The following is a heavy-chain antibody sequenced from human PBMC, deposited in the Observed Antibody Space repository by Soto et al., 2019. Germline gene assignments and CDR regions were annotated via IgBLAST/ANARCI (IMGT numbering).Heavy chain of an antibody. V-gene: IGHV3-15*01. J-gene: IGHJ4*02. CDR3: TKVLGYCSGGNCFTFDY. CDR1: GFPFSKAW. Sequence: VQLVESGGGLVQPGGSLRLSCAASGFPFSKAWMSWVRQVPGKGLEWVGRIKSKADGGTTDYAAPVKGRFTISSDDSSNTLYLQMNSLKTEDTAVYYCTKVLGYCSGGNCFTFDYWGQGAVVTVSS. CDR2: IKSKADGGTT. D-gene: IGHD2-15*01.